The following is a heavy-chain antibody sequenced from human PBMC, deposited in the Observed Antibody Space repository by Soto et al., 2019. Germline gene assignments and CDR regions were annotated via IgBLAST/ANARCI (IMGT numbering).Heavy chain of an antibody. CDR1: GFTFTRYS. CDR2: ISSTTNYI. D-gene: IGHD4-17*01. CDR3: ARLRSDAFDI. Sequence: EVQLVESGGGLVKPGGSLRLSCAASGFTFTRYSMNWVRQAPGKGLEWVSSISSTTNYIYYGDSMKGRFTISRDNAKNSLYLQMNNLRVEDTAVYYCARLRSDAFDIWGQGTLVTVSS. V-gene: IGHV3-21*06. J-gene: IGHJ3*02.